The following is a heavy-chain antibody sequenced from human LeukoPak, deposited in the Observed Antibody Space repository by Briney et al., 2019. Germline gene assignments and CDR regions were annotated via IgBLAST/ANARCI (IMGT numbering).Heavy chain of an antibody. J-gene: IGHJ4*02. D-gene: IGHD4/OR15-4a*01. CDR1: GGSFSGYY. CDR2: INHSGST. V-gene: IGHV4-34*01. CDR3: ARAGPSMVAPPGY. Sequence: SETLSLTCAVYGGSFSGYYWSWIRQPPGKGLEWIGEINHSGSTNYNPSLKSRVTISVDTSKNQFSLKLSSATAADTAVYYCARAGPSMVAPPGYWGQGTLVTVSS.